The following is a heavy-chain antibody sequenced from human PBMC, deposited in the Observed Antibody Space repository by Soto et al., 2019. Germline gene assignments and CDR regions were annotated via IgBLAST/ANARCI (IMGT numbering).Heavy chain of an antibody. V-gene: IGHV3-23*01. CDR1: GFTFSSYA. Sequence: GGSLRLSCAASGFTFSSYAMSWVRQAPGKGLDWVSTINGNGGSTYYADSVKGRFTISRDNSKNTLYLQMNSLRAEDTAVYYCAKDPYYYDSSGYHAPVGDSWGQGT. D-gene: IGHD3-22*01. CDR3: AKDPYYYDSSGYHAPVGDS. J-gene: IGHJ4*02. CDR2: INGNGGST.